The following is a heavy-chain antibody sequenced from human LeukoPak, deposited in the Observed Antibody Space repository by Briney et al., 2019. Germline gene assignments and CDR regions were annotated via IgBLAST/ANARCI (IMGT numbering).Heavy chain of an antibody. CDR1: GFTFSSYA. Sequence: GRSLRLSCAASGFTFSSYAMQWVRQAPGKGLEWVALISYDGSNEYYEDSVKGRFTISRDKSKNTLYLQMNSLRPEDTAVYYCASLRGLATTYYYALDVWGQGTTVTVSS. V-gene: IGHV3-30*04. D-gene: IGHD1-1*01. J-gene: IGHJ6*02. CDR3: ASLRGLATTYYYALDV. CDR2: ISYDGSNE.